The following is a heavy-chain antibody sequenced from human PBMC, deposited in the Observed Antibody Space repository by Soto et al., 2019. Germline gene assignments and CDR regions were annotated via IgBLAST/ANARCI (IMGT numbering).Heavy chain of an antibody. CDR2: ISYDGSNK. D-gene: IGHD6-19*01. CDR3: AKASGWYQETEYFQH. V-gene: IGHV3-30*18. Sequence: QVQLVESGGGVVQPGRSLRLSCAASGFTFSSYGMHWVRQAPGKGLEWVAVISYDGSNKYYADSVKGRFTISRDNSKNTLYLQMNSLRAEDTAVYYCAKASGWYQETEYFQHWGQGTLVTVSS. J-gene: IGHJ1*01. CDR1: GFTFSSYG.